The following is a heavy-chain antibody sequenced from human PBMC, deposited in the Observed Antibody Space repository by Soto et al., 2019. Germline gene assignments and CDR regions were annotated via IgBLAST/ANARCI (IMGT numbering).Heavy chain of an antibody. CDR2: IKQAGSEK. CDR1: GFTFSAYW. Sequence: EVQLVESGGGLVQTGGPLRLACAASGFTFSAYWMSWVRQAPGKGLEWVANIKQAGSEKYYVDSVNGRFIISRDDAKNSLFLQVNSLRVDDTAVYYCAREKRANGYFDYWGQGTLVTVSS. CDR3: AREKRANGYFDY. D-gene: IGHD6-25*01. J-gene: IGHJ4*02. V-gene: IGHV3-7*01.